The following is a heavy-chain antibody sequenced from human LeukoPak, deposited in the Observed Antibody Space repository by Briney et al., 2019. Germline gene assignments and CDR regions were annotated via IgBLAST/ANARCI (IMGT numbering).Heavy chain of an antibody. V-gene: IGHV1-2*02. CDR2: INPSNGAT. J-gene: IGHJ4*02. CDR1: GYTFTGHY. D-gene: IGHD3-22*01. CDR3: ARDERYDSSGYPFDY. Sequence: EASVKVSCKASGYTFTGHYMHWVRQAPGQGLEWMGWINPSNGATNYAQKFQGRVTMTRDTSISTAYMELSRLRSDDTAVYYCARDERYDSSGYPFDYWGQGTLVTVSS.